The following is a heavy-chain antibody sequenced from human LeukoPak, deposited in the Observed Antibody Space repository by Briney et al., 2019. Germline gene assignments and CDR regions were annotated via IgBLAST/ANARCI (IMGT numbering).Heavy chain of an antibody. CDR3: AKDRSRSYFDALDI. Sequence: SLRLSCAASGFTFDDYAMHWVRQGPGKGLEGVSGISGNSGSIVYADSVKGGFTISRDNAKNSLYLQMNSLRVEDTALYYCAKDRSRSYFDALDIWGQGTMVTVSS. D-gene: IGHD1-26*01. J-gene: IGHJ3*02. CDR1: GFTFDDYA. CDR2: ISGNSGSI. V-gene: IGHV3-9*01.